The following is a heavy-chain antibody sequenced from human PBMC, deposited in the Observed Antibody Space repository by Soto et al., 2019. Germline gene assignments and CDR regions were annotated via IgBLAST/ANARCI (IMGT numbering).Heavy chain of an antibody. CDR2: IYYSGST. CDR3: ARGDPLLWFGEKVYYGMDV. J-gene: IGHJ6*02. Sequence: SETLSLTCTVSGGSISSGGYYWSWIRQHPGKGLEWIGYIYYSGSTNYNPSLKSRVTISVDTSKNQFSLKLSSVTAADTAVYYCARGDPLLWFGEKVYYGMDVWGQGTTVTVSS. CDR1: GGSISSGGYY. D-gene: IGHD3-10*01. V-gene: IGHV4-61*08.